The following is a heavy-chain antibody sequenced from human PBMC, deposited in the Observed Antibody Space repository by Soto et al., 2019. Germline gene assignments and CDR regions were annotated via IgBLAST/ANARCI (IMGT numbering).Heavy chain of an antibody. J-gene: IGHJ3*02. Sequence: EVQLVESGGGLVQPGGSLRLSCAASGFTFSSYAMSWVRQASGKGLEWVSGISGSGGSTYYADSVKGRFTISRDNSKNTLYLQMNSLRAEDTAVYYCANQTTVKDAFDIWGQGTMVTVSS. CDR3: ANQTTVKDAFDI. CDR1: GFTFSSYA. CDR2: ISGSGGST. D-gene: IGHD4-17*01. V-gene: IGHV3-23*04.